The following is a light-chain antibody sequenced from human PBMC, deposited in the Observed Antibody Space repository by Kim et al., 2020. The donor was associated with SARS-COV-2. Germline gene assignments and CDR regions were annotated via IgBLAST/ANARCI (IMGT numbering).Light chain of an antibody. J-gene: IGKJ1*01. V-gene: IGKV2-30*01. CDR3: KQGKHWPGT. CDR1: ESLVYSDGSTY. Sequence: PASISCRTSESLVYSDGSTYLNWFQQRPGQSPKRLIYEVSNRDAGVPDRFSGSGSDTDFTLKISRVEAEDVGVYYCKQGKHWPGTFGQGTKVDIK. CDR2: EVS.